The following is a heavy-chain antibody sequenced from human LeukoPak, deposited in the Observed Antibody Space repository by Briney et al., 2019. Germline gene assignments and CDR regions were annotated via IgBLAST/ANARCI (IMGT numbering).Heavy chain of an antibody. CDR2: ISSSGSTI. CDR1: GFTFSSYE. D-gene: IGHD2-2*01. V-gene: IGHV3-48*03. J-gene: IGHJ4*02. Sequence: PGGSLRLSCAASGFTFSSYEMNWVRQAPGKGLEWVSYISSSGSTIYYADSVKGRFTISRDNAKNSLYLQMNSLRAEDTAVYYCARVGSVPAAPVDYWGQGTLVTVSS. CDR3: ARVGSVPAAPVDY.